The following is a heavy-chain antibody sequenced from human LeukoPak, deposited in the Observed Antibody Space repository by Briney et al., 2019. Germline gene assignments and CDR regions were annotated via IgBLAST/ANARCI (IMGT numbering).Heavy chain of an antibody. CDR1: GFSFGDYG. J-gene: IGHJ4*02. V-gene: IGHV3-20*04. Sequence: GGSLRLSCAAYGFSFGDYGVSWVRQPPGKGLEWVSGINWNGVSTVYADSVKGRFTISRDNAKNSLYLQMNSLTAEDTAVYYCARWDSLGSGVDCWGQGTLVTVSS. D-gene: IGHD3-10*01. CDR2: INWNGVST. CDR3: ARWDSLGSGVDC.